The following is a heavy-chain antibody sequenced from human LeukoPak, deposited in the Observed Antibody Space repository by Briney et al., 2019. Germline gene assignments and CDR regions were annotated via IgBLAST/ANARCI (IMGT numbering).Heavy chain of an antibody. CDR1: GFTFSSYA. Sequence: PGGSLRLSCAASGFTFSSYAMSWVRQAPGKGLEWVSAISGSGGSTYYADSVKGRFTISRDDSKNTLYLQMNSLRAEDTAVYYCARTSSGSYSYFDYWGQGTLVTVSS. D-gene: IGHD1-26*01. V-gene: IGHV3-23*01. CDR2: ISGSGGST. CDR3: ARTSSGSYSYFDY. J-gene: IGHJ4*02.